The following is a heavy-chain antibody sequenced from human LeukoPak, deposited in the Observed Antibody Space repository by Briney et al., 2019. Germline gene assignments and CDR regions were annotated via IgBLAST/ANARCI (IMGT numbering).Heavy chain of an antibody. V-gene: IGHV1-69*01. CDR3: ARAGCSGGSCYATNWYFDL. Sequence: ASVKVSCKASGGTFSSNAISWVRQAPGQGLEWMGGIIPIFGTANYAQKFQGRVTITADESTSTAYMELSSLRSEDTAVYYCARAGCSGGSCYATNWYFDLWGRGTLVTVSS. J-gene: IGHJ2*01. CDR2: IIPIFGTA. CDR1: GGTFSSNA. D-gene: IGHD2-15*01.